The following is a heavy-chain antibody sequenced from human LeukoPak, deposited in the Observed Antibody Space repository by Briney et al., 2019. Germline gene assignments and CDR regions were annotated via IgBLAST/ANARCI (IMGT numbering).Heavy chain of an antibody. CDR2: ISSSGSTI. Sequence: GGSLRLSCAASGFTFSDYYMSWIRQAPGKGLEWVSYISSSGSTIYYADSVKGRFTISRDNAKNSLYLQMNSLRAEDTAVYYCATQLTYYYDSSGYYSNSDYWGQGTLVTVSS. D-gene: IGHD3-22*01. V-gene: IGHV3-11*01. CDR3: ATQLTYYYDSSGYYSNSDY. CDR1: GFTFSDYY. J-gene: IGHJ4*02.